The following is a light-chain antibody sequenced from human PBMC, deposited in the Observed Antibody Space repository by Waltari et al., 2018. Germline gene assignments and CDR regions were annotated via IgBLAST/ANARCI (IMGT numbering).Light chain of an antibody. CDR1: QSVSSD. Sequence: EIVMTQSPATLSVAPGERATLSCRASQSVSSDLAWYQQKPGQAPRPLIYGASNRAPGVPARFSASGSGTEFTLTISSLQSEDFAIYYCQQYNNWPPFTFGPGTKVDL. V-gene: IGKV3-15*01. J-gene: IGKJ3*01. CDR3: QQYNNWPPFT. CDR2: GAS.